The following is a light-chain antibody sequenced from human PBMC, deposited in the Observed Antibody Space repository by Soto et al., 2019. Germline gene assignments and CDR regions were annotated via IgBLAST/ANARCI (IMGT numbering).Light chain of an antibody. CDR1: SSDIGTNNF. CDR3: SSYVGSNFYV. CDR2: AVN. Sequence: HSALTQPPSASGSPGQSVTISCTGTSSDIGTNNFVSWYQQHPGKAPKVIIYAVNKRPSGVPDRFSGSKSGNTASLTVSGLQAEDEADYYCSSYVGSNFYVFAAGTKVTVL. J-gene: IGLJ1*01. V-gene: IGLV2-8*01.